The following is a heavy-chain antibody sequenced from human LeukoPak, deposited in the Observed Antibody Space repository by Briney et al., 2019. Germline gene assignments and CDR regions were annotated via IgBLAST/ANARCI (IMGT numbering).Heavy chain of an antibody. CDR1: GGSISSYY. J-gene: IGHJ6*02. V-gene: IGHV4-59*01. CDR3: ARENVNRGSSWGYDYFGMDV. D-gene: IGHD6-13*01. CDR2: IYYSGST. Sequence: SETLSLTCTVSGGSISSYYWSWIRQPPGKGLEWIGYIYYSGSTNYNPSLKSRVTISVDTSKNQFSLKLSSVTAADTAVYFCARENVNRGSSWGYDYFGMDVWGQGTAVTVSS.